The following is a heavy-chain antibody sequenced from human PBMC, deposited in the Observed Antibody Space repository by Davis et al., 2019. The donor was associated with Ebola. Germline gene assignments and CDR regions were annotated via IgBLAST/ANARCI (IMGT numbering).Heavy chain of an antibody. D-gene: IGHD6-19*01. Sequence: ASVKVSCKASGYTFTSYGISWVRQAPGQGLEWMGWISAYNGNTNYAQKFQGRVTITRDTSASTAYMELSRLRSEDTAVYYCARDDIAVAGNDYWGQGTLVTVSS. J-gene: IGHJ4*02. CDR1: GYTFTSYG. CDR2: ISAYNGNT. V-gene: IGHV1-18*01. CDR3: ARDDIAVAGNDY.